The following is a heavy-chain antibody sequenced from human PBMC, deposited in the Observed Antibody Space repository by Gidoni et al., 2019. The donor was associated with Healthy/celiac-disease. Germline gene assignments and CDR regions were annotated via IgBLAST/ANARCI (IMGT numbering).Heavy chain of an antibody. Sequence: EVQLVESGGGLVQPGGSLRLSCAASGFTFSSYWMRWVRQAPGKGLEWVANIKQDGSEKYYVDSVKGRFTISRDNAKNSLYLQMNSLRAEDTAVYYCARVDSSGWYLEGIYYYYGMDVWGQGTTVTVSS. CDR3: ARVDSSGWYLEGIYYYYGMDV. V-gene: IGHV3-7*01. CDR2: IKQDGSEK. J-gene: IGHJ6*02. D-gene: IGHD6-19*01. CDR1: GFTFSSYW.